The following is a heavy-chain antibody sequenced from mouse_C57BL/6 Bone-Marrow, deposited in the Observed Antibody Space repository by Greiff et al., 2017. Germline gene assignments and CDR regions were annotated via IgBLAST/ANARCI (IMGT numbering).Heavy chain of an antibody. J-gene: IGHJ1*03. CDR1: GISITTGNYR. Sequence: EVQVVESGPGLVKPSQTVFLTCTVTGISITTGNYRWSWIRQFPGNKLEWIGYIYYSGTITYNPSLTRRTTITRDTPKNQFFLEMNSLTAEDTATYYCARSPSYYGSSLWSFDVWGTGTTVTVSS. D-gene: IGHD1-1*01. CDR2: IYYSGTI. V-gene: IGHV3-5*01. CDR3: ARSPSYYGSSLWSFDV.